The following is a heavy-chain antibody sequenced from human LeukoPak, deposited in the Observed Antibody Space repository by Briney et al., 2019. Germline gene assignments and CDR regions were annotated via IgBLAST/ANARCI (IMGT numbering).Heavy chain of an antibody. CDR2: IKQDGSDK. D-gene: IGHD7-27*01. Sequence: GGSLRLSCAASGLTFSSYLMSWFRQAPGKGLEWVANIKQDGSDKYYVDSVKGRFTISRDNAKNSLYLQMNSLRAEDTAVYYCATRYNWGRYWGQGTLVTVSS. CDR1: GLTFSSYL. J-gene: IGHJ4*02. V-gene: IGHV3-7*01. CDR3: ATRYNWGRY.